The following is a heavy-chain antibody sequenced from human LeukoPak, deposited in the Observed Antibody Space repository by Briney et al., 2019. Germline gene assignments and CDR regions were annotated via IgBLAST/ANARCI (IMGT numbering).Heavy chain of an antibody. D-gene: IGHD6-13*01. CDR2: SSGSGDSA. CDR3: AKRATAGGFDS. J-gene: IGHJ4*02. Sequence: GGTLRLSCAASGFTFSNYGMSWVRQAPGEGLEWVSASSGSGDSADYADAVKGRFTISRDNSKSTLYLQMTSLRVDDTAVYYCAKRATAGGFDSWGQGTLVTVSS. CDR1: GFTFSNYG. V-gene: IGHV3-23*01.